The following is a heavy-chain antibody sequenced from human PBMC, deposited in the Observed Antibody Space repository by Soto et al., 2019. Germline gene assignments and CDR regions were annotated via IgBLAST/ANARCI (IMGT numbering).Heavy chain of an antibody. V-gene: IGHV3-21*01. D-gene: IGHD3-9*01. CDR2: ISSSSSYI. J-gene: IGHJ6*02. Sequence: PGGSLRLCCAASGFTFSSYSMNWVRHAPGKGLEWVSSISSSSSYIYYADSVKGRFTISRDNAKNSLYLQMNSLRAEDTAVYYCARPYGDILTGYFLDVWGQGTTVTVSS. CDR3: ARPYGDILTGYFLDV. CDR1: GFTFSSYS.